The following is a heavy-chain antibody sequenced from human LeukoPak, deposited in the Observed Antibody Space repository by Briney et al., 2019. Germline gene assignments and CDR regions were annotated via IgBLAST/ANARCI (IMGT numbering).Heavy chain of an antibody. J-gene: IGHJ3*02. CDR3: ARYATYDILTGYYNVDAFDI. CDR1: GYTFTSYG. Sequence: ASVKVSCKASGYTFTSYGTSWVRQAPGQGLEWMGWISAYNGNTNYAQKLQGRVTMTTDTSTSTAYMELRSLRSDDTAVYYCARYATYDILTGYYNVDAFDIWGQGTMVTVSS. CDR2: ISAYNGNT. D-gene: IGHD3-9*01. V-gene: IGHV1-18*01.